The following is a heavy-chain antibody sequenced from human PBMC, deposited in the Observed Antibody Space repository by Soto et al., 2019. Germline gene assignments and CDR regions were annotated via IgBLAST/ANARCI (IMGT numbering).Heavy chain of an antibody. Sequence: GGSLSLSCAASGFTFSSYSMNWVRQAPGKGLEWVSSISSSSSYIYYADSVKGRFTISRDNAKNSLYLQMNSLRAEDTAVYYCARDQIFGVVMPSDYWGQGTLVTVST. CDR2: ISSSSSYI. J-gene: IGHJ4*02. V-gene: IGHV3-21*01. D-gene: IGHD3-3*01. CDR1: GFTFSSYS. CDR3: ARDQIFGVVMPSDY.